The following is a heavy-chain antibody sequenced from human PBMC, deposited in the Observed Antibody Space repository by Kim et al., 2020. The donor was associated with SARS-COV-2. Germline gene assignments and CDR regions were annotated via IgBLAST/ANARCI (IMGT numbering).Heavy chain of an antibody. CDR3: ARDYIVRLGARFDP. CDR1: GGTFSSYA. Sequence: SVTVSCKASGGTFSSYAISWVRQAPGQGLEWLGGIIPLFGTANYAQKFQGRVTITADESTSTAYMELSSLRSEDTAVYYCARDYIVRLGARFDPWGQGTLVTVSS. V-gene: IGHV1-69*13. J-gene: IGHJ5*02. D-gene: IGHD2-8*01. CDR2: IIPLFGTA.